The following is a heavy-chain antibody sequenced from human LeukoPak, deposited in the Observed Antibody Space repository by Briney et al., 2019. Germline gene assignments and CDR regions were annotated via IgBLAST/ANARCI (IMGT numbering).Heavy chain of an antibody. CDR1: GFTVSSNY. CDR2: IYSGGSI. Sequence: QPGGSLRLSCAASGFTVSSNYMSWVRQAPGKGLEWVSVIYSGGSIYNADSVKGRFTISRDNSKNTLYLQMNSLRAEDTAVYYCAKEVGATGSWFDPWGQGTLVTVSS. CDR3: AKEVGATGSWFDP. D-gene: IGHD1-26*01. J-gene: IGHJ5*02. V-gene: IGHV3-53*01.